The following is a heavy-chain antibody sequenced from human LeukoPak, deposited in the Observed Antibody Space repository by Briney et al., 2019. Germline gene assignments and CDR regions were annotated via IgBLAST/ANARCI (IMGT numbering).Heavy chain of an antibody. D-gene: IGHD3-22*01. Sequence: GASVKVSCKVSGYTLTELSMHWVRQAPGKGLEWMGGFDPEDGETIYAQKFQGRVTMTEDTSTDTAYMKLSSLRSEDTAVYYCATGYYYDSSGYYSKYFQHWGQGTLVTVSS. CDR2: FDPEDGET. V-gene: IGHV1-24*01. CDR3: ATGYYYDSSGYYSKYFQH. J-gene: IGHJ1*01. CDR1: GYTLTELS.